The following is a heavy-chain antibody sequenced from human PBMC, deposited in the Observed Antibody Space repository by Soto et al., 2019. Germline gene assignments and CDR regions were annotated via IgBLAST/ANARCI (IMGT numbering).Heavy chain of an antibody. CDR2: ISYDGSNK. D-gene: IGHD1-26*01. Sequence: QVPLVESGGGVVQPGRSLRLSCAASGFTFSSYGMHWVRQAPGKGLEWVAVISYDGSNKYYADSVKGRFTISRDNSKNTLYLQMNSLRAEDTAVYYCAKGWELLHAFDIWGQGTMVTVSS. CDR3: AKGWELLHAFDI. V-gene: IGHV3-30*18. CDR1: GFTFSSYG. J-gene: IGHJ3*02.